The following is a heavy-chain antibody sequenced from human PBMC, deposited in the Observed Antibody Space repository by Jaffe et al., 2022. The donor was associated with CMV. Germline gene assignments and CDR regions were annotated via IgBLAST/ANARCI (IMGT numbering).Heavy chain of an antibody. CDR2: FYNSGST. V-gene: IGHV4-59*01. D-gene: IGHD4-17*01. CDR1: GDSISGYY. J-gene: IGHJ3*02. CDR3: ARWASGDRRGFDI. Sequence: QVQLQESGPGLVKPSETLSLTCIVSGDSISGYYWSWIRQSPGKGLEWIGYFYNSGSTNYNPSLRSRVTISVDTSKNQFSLKLSSVTAADTAVYYCARWASGDRRGFDIWGQGTMVIVSS.